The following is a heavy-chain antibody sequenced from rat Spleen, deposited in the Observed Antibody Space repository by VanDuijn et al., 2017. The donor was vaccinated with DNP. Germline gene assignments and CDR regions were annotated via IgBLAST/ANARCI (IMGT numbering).Heavy chain of an antibody. J-gene: IGHJ4*01. Sequence: EVQLVESGGDLVQPGRSLNLSCVGSGFTFNKYWMTWIRQVPGTGLEWIASITSGDPHAYYPDSVKGRFTVSRDNAENTLYLQMDSLRSEDTATYYCARLYYYSSYIYPSYAMDAWGQGTSVTVSS. CDR1: GFTFNKYW. V-gene: IGHV5-31*01. CDR2: ITSGDPHA. D-gene: IGHD1-2*01. CDR3: ARLYYYSSYIYPSYAMDA.